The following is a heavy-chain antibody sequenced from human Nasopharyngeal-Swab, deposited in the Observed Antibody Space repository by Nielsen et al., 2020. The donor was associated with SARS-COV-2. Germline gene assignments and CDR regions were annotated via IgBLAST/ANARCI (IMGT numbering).Heavy chain of an antibody. CDR3: ARNPVDYDYVWGSYRYRTFDY. V-gene: IGHV1-58*02. CDR2: IVVGSVNT. CDR1: GFTFTSSA. D-gene: IGHD3-16*02. J-gene: IGHJ4*02. Sequence: SVKVSCNASGFTFTSSAMQWVRQAHGQRLEWIGWIVVGSVNTNYAQKFQGRVTITADKSTSTAYMELSSLRSEDTAVYYCARNPVDYDYVWGSYRYRTFDYWGQGTLVTVSS.